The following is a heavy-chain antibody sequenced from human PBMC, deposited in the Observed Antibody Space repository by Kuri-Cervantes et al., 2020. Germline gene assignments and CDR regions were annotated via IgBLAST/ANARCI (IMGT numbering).Heavy chain of an antibody. CDR2: MYHSGST. Sequence: ESLKISCTVSGYSISSGYYWGWIRQPPGKGLEWIGSMYHSGSTNYNPSLKSRVTISVDKSKNQFSLKLSSVTAADTAVYYCARVIDYGSGSYWDYWGQGTLVTVSS. V-gene: IGHV4-38-2*02. CDR1: GYSISSGYY. CDR3: ARVIDYGSGSYWDY. D-gene: IGHD3-10*01. J-gene: IGHJ4*02.